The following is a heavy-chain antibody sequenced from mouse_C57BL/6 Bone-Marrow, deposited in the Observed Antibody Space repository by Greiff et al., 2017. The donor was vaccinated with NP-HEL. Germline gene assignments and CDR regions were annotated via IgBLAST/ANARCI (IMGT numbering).Heavy chain of an antibody. CDR2: ISYSGST. Sequence: EVKVEESGPGMVKPSQSLSLTCTVTGYSITSGYDWHWIRHFPGNKLEWMGYISYSGSTNYNPSLKSRISITHDKSKNHFFLQLNSVTTEDTATYYCARGAGAWFAYWGQGTLVTVSA. V-gene: IGHV3-1*01. CDR1: GYSITSGYD. J-gene: IGHJ3*01. CDR3: ARGAGAWFAY.